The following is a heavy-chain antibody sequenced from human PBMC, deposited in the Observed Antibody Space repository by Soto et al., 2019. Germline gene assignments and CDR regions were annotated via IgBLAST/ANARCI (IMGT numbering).Heavy chain of an antibody. D-gene: IGHD3-22*01. V-gene: IGHV1-18*01. CDR1: GYTFTNYG. CDR2: VNTFNDNR. CDR3: AKDSSGYSLGDVAFDA. J-gene: IGHJ3*01. Sequence: QVQLVQSGAEVKKPGASVKVSCKASGYTFTNYGLTWVRQAPGQGLEWMGWVNTFNDNRNYAQKLQGRVTLTTDTSTYTAYMELRSLSSDYTAVYYCAKDSSGYSLGDVAFDAWGQGTMVIVSS.